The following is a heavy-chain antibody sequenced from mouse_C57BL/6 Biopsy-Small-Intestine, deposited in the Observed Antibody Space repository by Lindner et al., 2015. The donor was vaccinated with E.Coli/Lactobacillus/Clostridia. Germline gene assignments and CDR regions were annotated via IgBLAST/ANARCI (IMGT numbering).Heavy chain of an antibody. J-gene: IGHJ4*01. Sequence: VQLQESGAELARPGASVKLSCKASGYTLTSYGISWVKQRTGQGLEWIGEIYPRSGNTYYNEKFKGKATLTADKSSSTAYMELRSLTSEDSAVYFCAREESHREAMDYWGQGTSVTVSS. CDR3: AREESHREAMDY. D-gene: IGHD6-1*01. V-gene: IGHV1-81*01. CDR2: IYPRSGNT. CDR1: GYTLTSYG.